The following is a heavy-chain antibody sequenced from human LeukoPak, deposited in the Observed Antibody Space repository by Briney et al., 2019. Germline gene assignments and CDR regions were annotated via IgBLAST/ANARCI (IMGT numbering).Heavy chain of an antibody. CDR3: ARGRVSSSTWYSTYYYYFYMDV. Sequence: ASVKVSCKASGDTFSSYAISWVRQAPGQGLEWMGGIIPIFGTANYAQKFQGRVTITADKSTSTAYMELSSLRSEDTAVYFCARGRVSSSTWYSTYYYYFYMDVWGKGTTVTVSS. J-gene: IGHJ6*03. CDR2: IIPIFGTA. D-gene: IGHD1-1*01. V-gene: IGHV1-69*06. CDR1: GDTFSSYA.